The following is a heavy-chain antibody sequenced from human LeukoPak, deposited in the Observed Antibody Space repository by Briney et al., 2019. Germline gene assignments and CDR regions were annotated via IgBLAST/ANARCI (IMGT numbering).Heavy chain of an antibody. CDR3: AKSREKSGYDEGYFDY. Sequence: GGSLRLSCAASGFTFSSYSMNWVRQAPGKGLEWVSSISSSSSYIYYADSVKGRFTISRDNSKNTLYLQMNSLRAEDTAVYYCAKSREKSGYDEGYFDYWGQGTLVTVSS. CDR2: ISSSSSYI. V-gene: IGHV3-21*01. J-gene: IGHJ4*02. D-gene: IGHD5-12*01. CDR1: GFTFSSYS.